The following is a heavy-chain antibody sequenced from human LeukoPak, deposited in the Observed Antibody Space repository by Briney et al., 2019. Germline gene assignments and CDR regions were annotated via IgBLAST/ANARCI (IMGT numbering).Heavy chain of an antibody. CDR1: GGSISSSSYY. CDR3: ATTYYYDSSGYYPDAFDI. D-gene: IGHD3-22*01. V-gene: IGHV4-39*01. CDR2: IYYSGST. Sequence: SETLSLTCTVSGGSISSSSYYWGWIRQPPGKGLEWIGSIYYSGSTYYNPSLKSRVTISVDTSKNQFSLKLSSVTAADTAVYYCATTYYYDSSGYYPDAFDIWGQGTMVTVSS. J-gene: IGHJ3*02.